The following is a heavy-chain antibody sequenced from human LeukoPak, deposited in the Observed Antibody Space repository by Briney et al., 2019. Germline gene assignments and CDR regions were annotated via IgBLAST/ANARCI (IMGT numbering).Heavy chain of an antibody. CDR3: ARPTLPRYGSGINRGDAFDI. J-gene: IGHJ3*02. V-gene: IGHV1-18*01. CDR2: ISAYNGNT. CDR1: GYTFTSYG. Sequence: ASVKVSCKASGYTFTSYGISWVRQAPGQGLEWMGWISAYNGNTNYAQKLQGRVTMTTDTSTSTAYMELRSLRSDDTAVYYSARPTLPRYGSGINRGDAFDIWGQGTMVTVSS. D-gene: IGHD3-10*01.